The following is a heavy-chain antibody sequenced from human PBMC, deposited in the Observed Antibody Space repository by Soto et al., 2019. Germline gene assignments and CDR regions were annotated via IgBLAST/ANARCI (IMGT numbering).Heavy chain of an antibody. CDR2: ISAYNGNT. CDR3: AKGRQPDGILHFDH. V-gene: IGHV1-18*01. D-gene: IGHD3-9*01. J-gene: IGHJ4*02. CDR1: GYTFTSYG. Sequence: GASVQVSCKASGYTFTSYGISWVRQAPGQGLEWMGWISAYNGNTNYAQKLQSRVTMTTDTSTSTDYMELRSLRSDDTAVYYCAKGRQPDGILHFDHWGQGSLVTVAS.